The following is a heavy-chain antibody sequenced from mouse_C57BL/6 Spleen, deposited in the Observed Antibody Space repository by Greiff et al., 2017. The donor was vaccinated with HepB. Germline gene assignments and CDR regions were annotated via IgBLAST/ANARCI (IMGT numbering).Heavy chain of an antibody. V-gene: IGHV5-12*01. CDR1: GFTFSDYY. J-gene: IGHJ4*01. CDR2: ISNGGGST. Sequence: DVQLVESGGGLVQPGGSLKLSCAASGFTFSDYYMYWVRQTPEKRLEWVAYISNGGGSTYYPDTVKGRFTISRDNAKNTLYLQMSRLKSEDTAMYYCARGNDGYYMDYAMDYWGQGTSVTVSS. CDR3: ARGNDGYYMDYAMDY. D-gene: IGHD2-3*01.